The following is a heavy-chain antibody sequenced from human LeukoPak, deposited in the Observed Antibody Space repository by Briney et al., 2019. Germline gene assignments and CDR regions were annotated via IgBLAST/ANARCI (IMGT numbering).Heavy chain of an antibody. CDR1: GFTFSSYG. Sequence: GGSLRLSCAASGFTFSSYGMHWVRQAPGKGLEWVAVISYDGSNKYYADSVKGRFTISRDNPKNTLYLQMNSLRAEDTAVYYCALLGLLLHEGDFDCWGQGTLVTVSS. CDR3: ALLGLLLHEGDFDC. V-gene: IGHV3-30*03. CDR2: ISYDGSNK. J-gene: IGHJ4*02. D-gene: IGHD3-22*01.